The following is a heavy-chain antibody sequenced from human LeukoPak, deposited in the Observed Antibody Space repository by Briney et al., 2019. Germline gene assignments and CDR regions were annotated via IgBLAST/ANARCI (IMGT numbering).Heavy chain of an antibody. CDR3: ARVLDYGDYDWFDP. CDR2: INHSGST. J-gene: IGHJ5*02. Sequence: RASETLSLTCAVYGGSFSGYYWSWIRQPPGKGLEWIGEINHSGSTNYNPSLKSRVTISEGTSKNQFSLKLSSVTAADTAVYYCARVLDYGDYDWFDPWGQGTLVTVSS. V-gene: IGHV4-34*01. CDR1: GGSFSGYY. D-gene: IGHD4-17*01.